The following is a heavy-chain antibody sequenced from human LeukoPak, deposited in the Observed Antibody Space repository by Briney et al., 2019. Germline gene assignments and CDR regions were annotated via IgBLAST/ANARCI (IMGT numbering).Heavy chain of an antibody. CDR2: INHSGST. D-gene: IGHD2-2*01. CDR3: ARGRYCSSTSCYYAFDI. V-gene: IGHV4-34*01. J-gene: IGHJ3*02. CDR1: GGSFSGYY. Sequence: SETLSLTCAVYGGSFSGYYWSWIRQPPGKGREWIGEINHSGSTNYNPSLKSRVTISVDTSKNQFSLKLSSVTAADTAVYYCARGRYCSSTSCYYAFDIWGQGTMVTVSS.